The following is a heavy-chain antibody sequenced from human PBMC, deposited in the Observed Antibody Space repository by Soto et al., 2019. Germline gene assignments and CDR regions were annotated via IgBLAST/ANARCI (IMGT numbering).Heavy chain of an antibody. CDR2: IYTGDSDT. CDR3: AASIFYYGMDV. V-gene: IGHV5-51*01. J-gene: IGHJ6*01. CDR1: GYTFTNYW. Sequence: PAECLTISCKGSGYTFTNYWIVWVLQMPGKGLEWMGIIYTGDSDTKYNPSFQGQVTISADKSITTTYLQWSSLKASDTAIYYCAASIFYYGMDVWGQGTTVTVSS.